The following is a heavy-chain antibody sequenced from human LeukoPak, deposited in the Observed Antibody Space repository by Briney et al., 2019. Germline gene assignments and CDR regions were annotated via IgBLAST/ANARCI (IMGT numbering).Heavy chain of an antibody. V-gene: IGHV4-31*03. D-gene: IGHD3-22*01. Sequence: PSQTLSLTCTVSGGSISDAAYYWSWIRQHPGEGLKWIGYIYYSGSTSYNPSLKSRVTISVDTSKNQFSLKLSSVTAADTAVYYCARGAYDGSGYYYEYWGQGTLVTVSS. CDR3: ARGAYDGSGYYYEY. J-gene: IGHJ4*02. CDR2: IYYSGST. CDR1: GGSISDAAYY.